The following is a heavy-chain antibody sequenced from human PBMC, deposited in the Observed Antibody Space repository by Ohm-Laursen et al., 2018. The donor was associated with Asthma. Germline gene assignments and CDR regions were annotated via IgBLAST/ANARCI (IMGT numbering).Heavy chain of an antibody. CDR3: ARSPQLVDYFDY. CDR1: GFTFSDYY. CDR2: ISSSGSTI. J-gene: IGHJ4*02. D-gene: IGHD6-6*01. Sequence: SLRLSCAAFGFTFSDYYMSWIRQAPGKGLEWVSYISSSGSTIYYADSVKGRFTISRDNAKNSLYLQMNSLRAEDTAVYYCARSPQLVDYFDYWGQGTLVTVSS. V-gene: IGHV3-11*01.